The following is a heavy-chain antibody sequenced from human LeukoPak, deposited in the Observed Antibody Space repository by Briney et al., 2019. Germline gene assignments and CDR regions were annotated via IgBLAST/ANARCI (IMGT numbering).Heavy chain of an antibody. V-gene: IGHV1-2*02. Sequence: ASVKVSCKASGYTFTGYYMHWVRQAPGQGLEWMGWINPNSGGTNYAQKFQGRVTMTRDTSISTAYMELSRLRSDDTAVYYCARDLNSGDIVVVPAAIPDYWGQGTLVTVSS. CDR2: INPNSGGT. CDR1: GYTFTGYY. D-gene: IGHD2-2*01. CDR3: ARDLNSGDIVVVPAAIPDY. J-gene: IGHJ4*02.